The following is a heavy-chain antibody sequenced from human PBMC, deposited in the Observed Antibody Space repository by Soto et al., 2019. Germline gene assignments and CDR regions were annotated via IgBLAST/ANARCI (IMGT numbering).Heavy chain of an antibody. D-gene: IGHD3-3*01. V-gene: IGHV1-8*01. CDR3: ARMAYCDSTPCYGVVNWFEP. CDR2: MKPNSGDT. J-gene: IGHJ5*02. CDR1: GYTFTLKY. Sequence: ASVTVSCTASGYTFTLKYISWVRQAPRQGLEWMGWMKPNSGDTGFAQKFQGRVTMTRNTSISTAYMELSSLRSEDTAVYYCARMAYCDSTPCYGVVNWFEPWGQGTLVTVSS.